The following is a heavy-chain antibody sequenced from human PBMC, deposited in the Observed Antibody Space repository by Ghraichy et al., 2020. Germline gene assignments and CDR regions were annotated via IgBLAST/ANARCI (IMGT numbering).Heavy chain of an antibody. Sequence: WGSLRLSCEVSGFTFDNHAMHWVRQVPGKGLEWVSLISGDGVNTYYGDSVKGRFTISRDNNKNSLFLQMNRLTTEDTALYYCAKGSFCTGGSCYAETGEYYGVDVWGQGTTVTVSS. V-gene: IGHV3-43*02. D-gene: IGHD2-15*01. J-gene: IGHJ6*02. CDR2: ISGDGVNT. CDR1: GFTFDNHA. CDR3: AKGSFCTGGSCYAETGEYYGVDV.